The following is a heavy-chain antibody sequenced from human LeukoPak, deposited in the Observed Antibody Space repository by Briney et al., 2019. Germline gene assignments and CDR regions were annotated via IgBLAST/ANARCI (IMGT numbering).Heavy chain of an antibody. J-gene: IGHJ4*02. CDR1: GGSISSGSYY. V-gene: IGHV4-61*02. CDR3: ARSYGSVPAVDY. CDR2: IYTSGST. Sequence: SETLSLTCTVSGGSISSGSYYWSWIRQPAGKGLEWIGRIYTSGSTNYNPSLKSRVTISVDTSKNQFSLKLSSVTAADTAVYYCARSYGSVPAVDYWGQGTLVTVSS. D-gene: IGHD3-10*01.